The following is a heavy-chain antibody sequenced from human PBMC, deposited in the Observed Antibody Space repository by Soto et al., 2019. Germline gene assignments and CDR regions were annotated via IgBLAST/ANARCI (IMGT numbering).Heavy chain of an antibody. Sequence: GSLRLSCAASGFTFSSYDMSWVRQVPWKGLEWVSAITGSGGGTYYADSVKGRFTISRDNSKNTLYLQMNSLTAEDTAVYYCAKGKYHYDSSAYPFDYWGQGTLVTVSS. V-gene: IGHV3-23*01. J-gene: IGHJ4*02. CDR2: ITGSGGGT. CDR3: AKGKYHYDSSAYPFDY. D-gene: IGHD3-22*01. CDR1: GFTFSSYD.